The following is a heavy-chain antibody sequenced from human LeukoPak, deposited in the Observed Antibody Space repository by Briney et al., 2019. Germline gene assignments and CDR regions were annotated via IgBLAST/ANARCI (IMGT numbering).Heavy chain of an antibody. D-gene: IGHD3-16*01. V-gene: IGHV1-18*01. CDR2: ISPYNDNT. Sequence: ASVKVSCTASGYTFTLYAISWVRQAPGQGLEWMGWISPYNDNTNSAEKFQDRLTLTTDTSTSTAYMELRSLRSDDTAVYYCAKSLLNLGFDPWGQGTLVTVSS. CDR3: AKSLLNLGFDP. J-gene: IGHJ5*02. CDR1: GYTFTLYA.